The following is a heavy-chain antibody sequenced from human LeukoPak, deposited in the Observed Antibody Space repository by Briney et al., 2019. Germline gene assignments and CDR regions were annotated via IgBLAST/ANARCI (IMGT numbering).Heavy chain of an antibody. D-gene: IGHD7-27*01. V-gene: IGHV3-23*01. J-gene: IGHJ4*02. CDR1: GFPFSSFG. CDR3: AKGKRGTYDY. CDR2: INSSGDGT. Sequence: GGSLKLSWAASGFPFSSFGMTWVRQAPGKGLEWVSSINSSGDGTYFADSVKGRFTLSRDNSKNTLYLQMNSLRAEDTARYYCAKGKRGTYDYWGQGTLVTVSS.